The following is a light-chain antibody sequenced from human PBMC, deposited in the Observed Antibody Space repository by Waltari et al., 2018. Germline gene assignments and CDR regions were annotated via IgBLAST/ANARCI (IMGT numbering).Light chain of an antibody. V-gene: IGKV4-1*01. J-gene: IGKJ1*01. CDR3: HQHYTTPWT. CDR2: WAS. CDR1: QTVLYRDNNKNY. Sequence: DIVMTQSPDSLAVSLGERATINCKSSQTVLYRDNNKNYLTWYQQKPGQPPKLLFSWASIRESGVPGRLSASGSGTDFTLTISSLQAEDVAVYYCHQHYTTPWTFGQGTKVEIK.